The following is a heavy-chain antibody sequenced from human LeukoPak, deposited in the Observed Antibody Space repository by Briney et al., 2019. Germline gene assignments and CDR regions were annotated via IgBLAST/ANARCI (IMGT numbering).Heavy chain of an antibody. D-gene: IGHD2-21*02. CDR1: GFTFSSYS. CDR3: ARAYCGGDRADYCFDY. V-gene: IGHV3-21*01. Sequence: KTGGSLRLSCAASGFTFSSYSMNWVRQAPGKGLEWVSSISSSSSYIYYADSVKGRFTISRDNAKNSLYLQMNSLRAEDTAVYYCARAYCGGDRADYCFDYWGQGTLVTVSS. CDR2: ISSSSSYI. J-gene: IGHJ4*02.